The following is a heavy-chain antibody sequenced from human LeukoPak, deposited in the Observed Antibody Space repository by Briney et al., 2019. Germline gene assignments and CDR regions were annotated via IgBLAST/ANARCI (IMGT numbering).Heavy chain of an antibody. Sequence: SQTLSLTCTVSGGSISSGSYYWSWIRQPAGKGLEWIGRIYTSGSTNYNPSLKSRVTISVGTSKNQFSLKLSSVTAADTAVYYCARTYYYDSSGLNWFDPWGQGTLVTVSS. J-gene: IGHJ5*02. V-gene: IGHV4-61*02. D-gene: IGHD3-22*01. CDR1: GGSISSGSYY. CDR2: IYTSGST. CDR3: ARTYYYDSSGLNWFDP.